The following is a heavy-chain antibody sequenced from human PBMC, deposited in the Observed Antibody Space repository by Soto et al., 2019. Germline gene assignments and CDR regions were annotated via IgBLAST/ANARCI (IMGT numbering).Heavy chain of an antibody. CDR3: ARAHRSRTFTVTTIDY. Sequence: SETLSLTCAVYGGSFSGYYWSWIRQPPGKGLEWIGEINHSGSTNYNPSLKSRVTISVDTSKNQFSLKLSSVTAADTAVYYCARAHRSRTFTVTTIDYWGQGTLVTVSS. CDR2: INHSGST. J-gene: IGHJ4*02. V-gene: IGHV4-34*01. D-gene: IGHD4-17*01. CDR1: GGSFSGYY.